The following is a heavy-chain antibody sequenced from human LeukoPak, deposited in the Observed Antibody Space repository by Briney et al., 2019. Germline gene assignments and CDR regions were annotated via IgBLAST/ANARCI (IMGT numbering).Heavy chain of an antibody. CDR1: GFTFSSYS. V-gene: IGHV3-21*01. J-gene: IGHJ4*02. CDR2: ISSSSSYI. Sequence: PGGSLRLSCAASGFTFSSYSMNWVRQAPGKGLEWGSSISSSSSYIYYADSVKGRFTISRDNAKNSLYLQMNSLRAEDTAVYYCARDPDIVVVPAANDYWGQGTLVTVSS. D-gene: IGHD2-2*01. CDR3: ARDPDIVVVPAANDY.